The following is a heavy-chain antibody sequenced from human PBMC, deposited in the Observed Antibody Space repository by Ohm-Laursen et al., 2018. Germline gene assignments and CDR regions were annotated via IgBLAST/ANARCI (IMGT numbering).Heavy chain of an antibody. Sequence: GSLRLSCTASGFNFSTYVLTWVRQAPGKGLEWVSAISGSGDNTYSANSVKGRFTISRDNSKNTLYLQMSSLRAEDTAVYYCAKGVSVSWYTPFDFWGQGTLVTVSS. V-gene: IGHV3-23*01. CDR2: ISGSGDNT. J-gene: IGHJ4*02. CDR3: AKGVSVSWYTPFDF. CDR1: GFNFSTYV. D-gene: IGHD6-13*01.